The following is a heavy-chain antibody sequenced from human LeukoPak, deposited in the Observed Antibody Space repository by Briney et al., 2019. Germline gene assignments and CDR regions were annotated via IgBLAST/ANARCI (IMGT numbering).Heavy chain of an antibody. D-gene: IGHD3-22*01. Sequence: PSETLSLTCTVSGGSISSGGYYWSWIRQHPGKGLEWIGYIYYSGSTYYNPSLKSRVTISVDTSKNQFSLKLSSATAADTAVYYCARLVVIEAFDIWGQGTMVTVSS. V-gene: IGHV4-31*03. CDR3: ARLVVIEAFDI. CDR2: IYYSGST. J-gene: IGHJ3*02. CDR1: GGSISSGGYY.